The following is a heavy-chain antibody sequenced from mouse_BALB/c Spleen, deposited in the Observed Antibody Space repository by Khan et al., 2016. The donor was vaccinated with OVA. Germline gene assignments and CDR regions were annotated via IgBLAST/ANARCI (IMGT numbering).Heavy chain of an antibody. Sequence: VQLQQSGPELEKPGASVKISCKASGYSFTGYNMNWVKQSNGKSLEWIGNIDPYYGGATYNQKFKGKATLTVDKSSSTAYMQLKSLTSEDSAVYYCTRGYGNYVRYYFDYWGHGTTLTVSS. CDR1: GYSFTGYN. CDR2: IDPYYGGA. CDR3: TRGYGNYVRYYFDY. V-gene: IGHV1-39*01. D-gene: IGHD2-10*02. J-gene: IGHJ2*01.